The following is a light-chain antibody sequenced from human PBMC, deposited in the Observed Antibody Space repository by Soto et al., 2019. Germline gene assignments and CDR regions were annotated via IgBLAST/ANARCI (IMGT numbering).Light chain of an antibody. Sequence: EIVLTQSPGTLSLSPGERATLSCRASQSVGESLVWYQQKPGQAPRLLIYRVFNRATGIPDRFSGGGSGTDFTLSISRLEPEDFAVYYCQQYVRPPWAFGQGTKVDI. CDR1: QSVGES. CDR3: QQYVRPPWA. V-gene: IGKV3-20*01. J-gene: IGKJ1*01. CDR2: RVF.